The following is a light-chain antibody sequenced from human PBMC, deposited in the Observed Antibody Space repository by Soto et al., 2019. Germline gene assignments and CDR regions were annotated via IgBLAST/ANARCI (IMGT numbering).Light chain of an antibody. Sequence: DIVMTQSPDSLAVPLGERATINCKSSQSLLYSSNNKNYLAWYQHKSGQPPKLLIYWASTRELGVPDRFSGSGSGTDFNFTISSLQAEDVAVYYCQQYYSTRTFGRGTKVEIK. CDR3: QQYYSTRT. V-gene: IGKV4-1*01. CDR1: QSLLYSSNNKNY. CDR2: WAS. J-gene: IGKJ1*01.